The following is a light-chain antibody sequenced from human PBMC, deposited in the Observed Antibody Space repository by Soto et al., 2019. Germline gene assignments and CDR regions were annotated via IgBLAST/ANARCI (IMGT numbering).Light chain of an antibody. CDR2: IDR. V-gene: IGLV3-21*02. CDR1: NIGSKS. J-gene: IGLJ1*01. CDR3: QLWVSSSHHFYA. Sequence: SYELTQPPSVSVAPGQTARITCGGGNIGSKSGHWYQQNPGQAPVLVVYIDRDRPSGTPERFSGSNSGNTGTLTISRVEAGDEADYYCQLWVSSSHHFYAFGTGTQLTVL.